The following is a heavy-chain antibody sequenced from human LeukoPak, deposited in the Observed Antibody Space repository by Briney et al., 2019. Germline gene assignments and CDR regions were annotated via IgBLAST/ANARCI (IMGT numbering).Heavy chain of an antibody. V-gene: IGHV3-7*01. J-gene: IGHJ5*02. Sequence: GGSLRLSCAASGFTFSSYWMSWVRQAPGKGLEWVANIKQDGSEKYYVDSVKGRSTISRDNAKNSLYLQMNSLRAEDTAVYYCARDGRSYSNYGVDWFDPWGQGTLVTVSS. CDR1: GFTFSSYW. CDR2: IKQDGSEK. CDR3: ARDGRSYSNYGVDWFDP. D-gene: IGHD4-11*01.